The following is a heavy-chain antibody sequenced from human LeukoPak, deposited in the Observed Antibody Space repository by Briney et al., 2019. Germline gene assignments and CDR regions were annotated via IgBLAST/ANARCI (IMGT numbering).Heavy chain of an antibody. D-gene: IGHD3-16*02. V-gene: IGHV3-30*02. CDR2: IRYDGSNK. J-gene: IGHJ3*02. CDR1: GFTFSSYG. CDR3: ANVQMKGGTYYDYVWGSYRPDDAFDI. Sequence: PGGSLRLSCAASGFTFSSYGMHWVRQAPGKGLEWVAFIRYDGSNKYYADSVKGRFTISRDNSKNTLYLQMNSLRAEDTAVYYCANVQMKGGTYYDYVWGSYRPDDAFDIWGQGTMVTVSS.